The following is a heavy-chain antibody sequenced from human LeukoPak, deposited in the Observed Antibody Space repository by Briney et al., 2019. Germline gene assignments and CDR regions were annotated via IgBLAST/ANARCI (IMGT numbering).Heavy chain of an antibody. CDR2: INWNGGGT. CDR1: GFAFGDYG. J-gene: IGHJ5*02. D-gene: IGHD3-10*02. CDR3: ARVHQLLSSGGWFDP. V-gene: IGHV3-20*01. Sequence: GGSLRLSCAASGFAFGDYGMSWVRQAPGKGLQWVSAINWNGGGTGYVDSVKGRFIISRDNAKNSLYLQMNSLRAEDTALYHCARVHQLLSSGGWFDPWGQGTLVTVSS.